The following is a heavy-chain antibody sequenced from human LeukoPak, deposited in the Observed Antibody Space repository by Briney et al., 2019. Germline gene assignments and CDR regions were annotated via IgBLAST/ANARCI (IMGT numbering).Heavy chain of an antibody. CDR3: ATGHSTGYHYGFDP. V-gene: IGHV1-24*01. Sequence: ASVKVSCKVSGSALSDLAMQWVRQVPGKGLEWMGGLDRESGETLYSDKFQGRVTMAQDTSTDTAYMDLTSLTSEDTAVYYCATGHSTGYHYGFDPGGQETLVPVSS. CDR2: LDRESGET. CDR1: GSALSDLA. D-gene: IGHD3-16*01. J-gene: IGHJ5*02.